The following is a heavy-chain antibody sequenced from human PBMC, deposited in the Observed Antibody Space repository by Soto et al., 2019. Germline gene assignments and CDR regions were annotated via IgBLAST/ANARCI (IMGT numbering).Heavy chain of an antibody. D-gene: IGHD1-26*01. V-gene: IGHV4-28*01. Sequence: SETLSLTCAVSGYSISSSNRWGWIRHPPGKGLEWIGYIYYSGSTYYNASLKSRITMSVDTSKNQLSLQLSSVTAVGTAVYYCARTVGGRLPRGNWCDPWGQGTMLTVSS. J-gene: IGHJ5*02. CDR2: IYYSGST. CDR1: GYSISSSNR. CDR3: ARTVGGRLPRGNWCDP.